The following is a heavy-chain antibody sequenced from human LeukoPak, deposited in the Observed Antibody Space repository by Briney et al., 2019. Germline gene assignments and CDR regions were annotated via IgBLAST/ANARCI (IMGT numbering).Heavy chain of an antibody. V-gene: IGHV3-9*01. Sequence: PGRSLRLSCAASGFTFDDYAMHWVRQAPGKGLEWVSGISWNSGSIGYADSVKGRLTISRDNAKNSLYLQMNSLRAEDTALYYCAKEGSGDYTFDYWGQGTLVTVSS. CDR3: AKEGSGDYTFDY. CDR1: GFTFDDYA. J-gene: IGHJ4*02. CDR2: ISWNSGSI. D-gene: IGHD4-17*01.